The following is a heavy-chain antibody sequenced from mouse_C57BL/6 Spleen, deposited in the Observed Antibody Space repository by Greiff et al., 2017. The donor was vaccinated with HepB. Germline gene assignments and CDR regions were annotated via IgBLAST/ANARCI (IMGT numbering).Heavy chain of an antibody. Sequence: EVKVVESEGGLVQPGSSMKLSCTASGFTFSDYYMAWVRQVPEKGLEWVANINYDGSSTYYLDSLKSRFIISRDNAKNILYLQMSSLKSEDTATYYCARDRGSNYLDYWGQGTTLTVSS. V-gene: IGHV5-16*01. D-gene: IGHD1-1*01. CDR1: GFTFSDYY. CDR3: ARDRGSNYLDY. CDR2: INYDGSST. J-gene: IGHJ2*01.